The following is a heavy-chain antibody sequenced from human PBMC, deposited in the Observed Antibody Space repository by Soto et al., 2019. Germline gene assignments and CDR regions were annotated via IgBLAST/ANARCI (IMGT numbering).Heavy chain of an antibody. Sequence: QVQLVQSGDEVKKPGASVKVSCKASGYIFVNYGIAWVRQAPGQGLEWMGWISPYTGNTHSATKVQGRLTITTDTATSTADMDLCSLTSDDTAVYYCVMVDNYVTPTPQDVWGQGTTVTFSS. J-gene: IGHJ6*02. CDR1: GYIFVNYG. CDR2: ISPYTGNT. CDR3: VMVDNYVTPTPQDV. D-gene: IGHD3-16*01. V-gene: IGHV1-18*01.